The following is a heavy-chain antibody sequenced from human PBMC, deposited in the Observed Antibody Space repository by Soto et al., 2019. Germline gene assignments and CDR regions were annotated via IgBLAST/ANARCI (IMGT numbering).Heavy chain of an antibody. V-gene: IGHV1-2*04. CDR3: ARGPPLDRGVTLFDY. CDR2: INPNSGGT. J-gene: IGHJ4*02. CDR1: GYTFTGYY. D-gene: IGHD3-10*01. Sequence: ASVKVSCKASGYTFTGYYMHWVRQAPGQGLEWMGWINPNSGGTNYAQKFQGWVTMTRDTSISTAYMELSRLRSDDTAVYYCARGPPLDRGVTLFDYWGQGTLVTVSS.